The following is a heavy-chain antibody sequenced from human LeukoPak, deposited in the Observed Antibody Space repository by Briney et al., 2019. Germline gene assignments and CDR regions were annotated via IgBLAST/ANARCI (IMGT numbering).Heavy chain of an antibody. CDR2: IYYSGST. CDR3: ARHLYYYDSSGYYPLGY. D-gene: IGHD3-22*01. V-gene: IGHV4-39*01. J-gene: IGHJ4*02. CDR1: GGSISSSSYY. Sequence: SETLSLTCTVSGGSISSSSYYWGWIRQPPGKGLEWIGSIYYSGSTYYNPSLESRVTISVDTSKNQSSLKLSSVTAADTAVYYCARHLYYYDSSGYYPLGYWGQGTLVTVSS.